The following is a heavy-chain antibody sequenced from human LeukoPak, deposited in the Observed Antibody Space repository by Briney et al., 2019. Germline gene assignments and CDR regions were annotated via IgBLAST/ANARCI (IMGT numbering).Heavy chain of an antibody. CDR2: ISYDGSNK. Sequence: GGALRLSCAASGFTFSSYAMHWVRQAPGKGLEWVAVISYDGSNKYYADSVKGRFTISRDNSKNTLYLQMNSLRAEDTAVYYCARGPSINYGDYYYWGQGTLVTVSS. CDR1: GFTFSSYA. V-gene: IGHV3-30-3*01. CDR3: ARGPSINYGDYYY. D-gene: IGHD4-17*01. J-gene: IGHJ4*02.